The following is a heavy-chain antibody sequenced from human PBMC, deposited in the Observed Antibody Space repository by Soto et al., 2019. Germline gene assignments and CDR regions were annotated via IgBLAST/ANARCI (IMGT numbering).Heavy chain of an antibody. J-gene: IGHJ4*02. CDR3: AHTRYSKSSFDY. D-gene: IGHD6-6*01. CDR1: GFSLSSSDVG. V-gene: IGHV2-5*02. Sequence: QITLKESGPTLVRPTQPLTLTCTFSGFSLSSSDVGVGWIRQPPGQALEWLAVIYWDDDKRYRSSLKLRLTITKCTSKNQLVLTITNMDAADTGTYYCAHTRYSKSSFDYWGQGTLVTVSA. CDR2: IYWDDDK.